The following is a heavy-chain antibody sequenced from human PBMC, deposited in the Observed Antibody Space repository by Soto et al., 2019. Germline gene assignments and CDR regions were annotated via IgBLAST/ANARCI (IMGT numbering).Heavy chain of an antibody. J-gene: IGHJ6*02. D-gene: IGHD1-26*01. V-gene: IGHV1-2*02. Sequence: ASVKVSCKASGYTFTGYYVHWVRQAPGQGLEWMGWINPNSGDTYLAQRFQGRVTMNRDTSIGTAYMELRGLTSDDTAEYYCAKGGAIVAAGTRVYPYNAMDVWGQGTTVTVSS. CDR2: INPNSGDT. CDR3: AKGGAIVAAGTRVYPYNAMDV. CDR1: GYTFTGYY.